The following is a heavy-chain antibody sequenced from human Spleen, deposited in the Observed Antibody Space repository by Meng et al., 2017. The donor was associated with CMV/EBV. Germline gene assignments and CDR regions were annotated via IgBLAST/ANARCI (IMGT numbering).Heavy chain of an antibody. CDR2: IYYSGTT. J-gene: IGHJ5*02. V-gene: IGHV4-30-4*08. CDR1: GDSISSGDYY. D-gene: IGHD3-16*01. CDR3: ARTYTNYEGNWFDP. Sequence: SGDSISSGDYYWSWIRQPPGKGLEWIGCIYYSGTTYYSPSLKSRISMSVDMSANQFSLRVTSVTAADTALYYCARTYTNYEGNWFDPWGQGTLVTVSS.